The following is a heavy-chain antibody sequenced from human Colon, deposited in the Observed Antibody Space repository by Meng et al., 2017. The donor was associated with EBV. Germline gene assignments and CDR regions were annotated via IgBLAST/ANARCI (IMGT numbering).Heavy chain of an antibody. CDR1: GWSLRCYY. V-gene: IGHV4-34*02. CDR2: ISHSGSA. Sequence: LEQWGAGRLRPSQSLSHDGGVIGWSLRCYYWSRFRHFPGRTLEFIGDISHSGSANYNPSLSRRVTISVDTSKTLFSQKLTSVTAADTAVYYCARGGYYSFDYWGQRTLVTVSS. D-gene: IGHD5-18*01. J-gene: IGHJ4*02. CDR3: ARGGYYSFDY.